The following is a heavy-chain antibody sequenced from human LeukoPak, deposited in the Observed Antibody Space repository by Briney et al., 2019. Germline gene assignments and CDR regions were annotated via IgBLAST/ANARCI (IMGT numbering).Heavy chain of an antibody. D-gene: IGHD5-24*01. J-gene: IGHJ4*02. CDR2: VNPNDGTT. CDR3: ARGDGYNYFDI. CDR1: GYTFISFY. Sequence: ASVKVSCKASGYTFISFYLHWVRQAPGQGLEWMGVVNPNDGTTSYAQKFRGRVTMTRDTSASTVYMELRSLRSEDTAIFYCARGDGYNYFDIWGQGTLVTVFS. V-gene: IGHV1-46*01.